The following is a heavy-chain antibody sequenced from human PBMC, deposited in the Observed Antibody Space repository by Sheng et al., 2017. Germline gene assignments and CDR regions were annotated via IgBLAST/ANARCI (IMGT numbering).Heavy chain of an antibody. CDR3: TTALTWLHAGFNS. V-gene: IGHV3-15*01. J-gene: IGHJ4*02. CDR2: IRSKAAGGTV. D-gene: IGHD6-19*01. CDR1: GFSLNSVY. Sequence: EVQLVESGGGLVKPGGSLRLSCAASGFSLNSVYMTWVRQAPGKGLEWVGRIRSKAAGGTVDYTAPVNGRFTISRDDSTNKLFLDMNSLKTEDTGVYYCTTALTWLHAGFNSWGQGTLVTVSS.